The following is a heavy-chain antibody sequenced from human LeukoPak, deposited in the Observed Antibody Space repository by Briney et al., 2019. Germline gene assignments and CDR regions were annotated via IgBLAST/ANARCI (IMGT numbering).Heavy chain of an antibody. CDR2: INPNSGGT. CDR1: GYTFTSYY. J-gene: IGHJ5*02. Sequence: VASVKVSCKASGYTFTSYYMHWVRQAPGQGLEWMGWINPNSGGTNYAQKFQGRVTMTRDTSISTAYMELSRLRSDDTAVYYCARDGSWVADKRNWFDPWGQGTLVTVSS. D-gene: IGHD3-10*01. CDR3: ARDGSWVADKRNWFDP. V-gene: IGHV1-2*02.